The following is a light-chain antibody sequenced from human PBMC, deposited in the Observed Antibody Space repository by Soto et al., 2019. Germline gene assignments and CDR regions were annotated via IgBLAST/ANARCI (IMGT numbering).Light chain of an antibody. Sequence: EIVLTQSPGTLSLSPGERATLSCRASQSVSGNLLAWYQEKPGQAPRLLIFGASSRATGIPDRFSGSGSGTDFTLTISRLEPEDFAVYYCQQYKNWPRTFGQGTKVDIK. CDR3: QQYKNWPRT. CDR1: QSVSGNL. J-gene: IGKJ1*01. CDR2: GAS. V-gene: IGKV3-20*01.